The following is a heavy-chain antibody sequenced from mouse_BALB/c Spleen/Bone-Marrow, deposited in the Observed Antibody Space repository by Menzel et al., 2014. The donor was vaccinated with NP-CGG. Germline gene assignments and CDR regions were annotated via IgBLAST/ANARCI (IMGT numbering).Heavy chain of an antibody. Sequence: QVQPQQSGSVLVRPGVSVKLSCKASGYTFTSSWMHWAKQRPGQGLEWIGEIHPNSGNTNYNEKFKGKATLTVDTSSSTAYVDLNSLTSEDSAVYYCALGLPYFDYWGQGTTLTVSS. J-gene: IGHJ2*01. V-gene: IGHV1S130*01. CDR2: IHPNSGNT. CDR1: GYTFTSSW. D-gene: IGHD4-1*01. CDR3: ALGLPYFDY.